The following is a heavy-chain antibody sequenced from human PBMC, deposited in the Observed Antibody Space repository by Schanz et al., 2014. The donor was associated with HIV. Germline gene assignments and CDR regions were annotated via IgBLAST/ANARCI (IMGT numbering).Heavy chain of an antibody. J-gene: IGHJ5*02. Sequence: QAQLVQSGAEVKKPGSSVTVSCKTSGGTFSNYAISWVRQAPGQGLEWMGGIIPVSGTASYAQMFQGRVTITADDSTSTAYMELSSLRSEDSAIYYCARASYSGTYYTWFDPWGQGTLVTVSS. CDR2: IIPVSGTA. CDR3: ARASYSGTYYTWFDP. CDR1: GGTFSNYA. V-gene: IGHV1-69*01. D-gene: IGHD1-26*01.